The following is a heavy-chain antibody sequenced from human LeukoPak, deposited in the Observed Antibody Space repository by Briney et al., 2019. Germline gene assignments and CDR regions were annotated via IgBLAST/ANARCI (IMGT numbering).Heavy chain of an antibody. CDR2: ISWNSGSI. V-gene: IGHV3-9*01. Sequence: PGRSLRLSCAASGFTFDDYAMHWVRQAPGKGLEWVSGISWNSGSIGYADSVKGRFTISRDDAKNTLYLQMNSLRAEDTAVYYCARDDSSGYPGIDPWGQGTLVTVSS. J-gene: IGHJ5*02. CDR3: ARDDSSGYPGIDP. CDR1: GFTFDDYA. D-gene: IGHD3-22*01.